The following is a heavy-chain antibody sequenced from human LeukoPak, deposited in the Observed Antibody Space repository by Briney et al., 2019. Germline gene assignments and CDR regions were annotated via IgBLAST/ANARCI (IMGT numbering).Heavy chain of an antibody. D-gene: IGHD2-2*01. V-gene: IGHV3-21*01. CDR1: GFPFSSHS. CDR3: AREGSRDHAFDI. Sequence: GGSLRLSCAAPGFPFSSHSMNWVRQAPGKGQELDSSISSSSSYRYYADSVKGRFTISRDTAKNSLYLLMNSLRAEDTAVYYCAREGSRDHAFDIWGQGTMVTVSS. CDR2: ISSSSSYR. J-gene: IGHJ3*02.